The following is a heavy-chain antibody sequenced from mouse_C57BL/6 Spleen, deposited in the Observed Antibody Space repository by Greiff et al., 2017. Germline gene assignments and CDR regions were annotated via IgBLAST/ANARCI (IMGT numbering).Heavy chain of an antibody. J-gene: IGHJ2*01. CDR1: GYTFTSYW. Sequence: VQLQEPGAELVMPGASVKLSCKASGYTFTSYWMHWVKQRPGQGLEWIGEIDPSDSYTNYNQKFKGKSTLTVDKSSSTAYMQLSSLTSEDSAVYYCARGEGVFDYWGQGTTLTVSS. CDR3: ARGEGVFDY. CDR2: IDPSDSYT. V-gene: IGHV1-69*01.